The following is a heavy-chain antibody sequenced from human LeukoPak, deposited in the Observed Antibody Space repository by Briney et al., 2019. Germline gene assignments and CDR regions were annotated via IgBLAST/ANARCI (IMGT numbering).Heavy chain of an antibody. V-gene: IGHV4-34*01. J-gene: IGHJ6*03. Sequence: SETLSLTCAVYGGSFSGYYWSWIRQPPGKGLEGIGEINHSGSTNYNPSLKSRGTISVDTSKNQFSMKLSSVTAADTAVYYCARALYSSSYESYYYYMDVWGKGTTVTVSS. CDR3: ARALYSSSYESYYYYMDV. D-gene: IGHD6-13*01. CDR1: GGSFSGYY. CDR2: INHSGST.